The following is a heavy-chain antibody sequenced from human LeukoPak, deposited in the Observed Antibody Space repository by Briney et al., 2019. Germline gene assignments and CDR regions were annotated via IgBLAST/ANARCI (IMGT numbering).Heavy chain of an antibody. Sequence: GGSLRLSCAASGFTFSSYRMNWVRQAPGKGLEWVSSISSSSSYIYYADSVKGRFTISRDNAKNSLYLQMNSLRAEDTAVYYCARPRPRDYYDSSGYYYVSAFDIWGQGTMVTVSS. V-gene: IGHV3-21*01. CDR3: ARPRPRDYYDSSGYYYVSAFDI. CDR2: ISSSSSYI. J-gene: IGHJ3*02. D-gene: IGHD3-22*01. CDR1: GFTFSSYR.